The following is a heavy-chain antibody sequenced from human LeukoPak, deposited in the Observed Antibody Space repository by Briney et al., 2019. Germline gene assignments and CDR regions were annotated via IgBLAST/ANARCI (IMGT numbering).Heavy chain of an antibody. CDR2: INPGGGST. Sequence: ASVKVSCKASGYTFSNYYVHWVRQAPGQGLEWMGIINPGGGSTTYSQKFQDRVTMTRDTSTNTVYMELSSLRPDDTAVYYCARDGRMTVANPNYFDSWGQGTLVTVSS. CDR1: GYTFSNYY. D-gene: IGHD4/OR15-4a*01. V-gene: IGHV1-46*01. J-gene: IGHJ4*02. CDR3: ARDGRMTVANPNYFDS.